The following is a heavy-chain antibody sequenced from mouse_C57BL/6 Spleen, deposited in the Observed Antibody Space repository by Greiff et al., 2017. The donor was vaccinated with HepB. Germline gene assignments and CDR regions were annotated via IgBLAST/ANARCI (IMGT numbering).Heavy chain of an antibody. CDR1: GYTFTNYW. CDR2: IYPGGGYT. CDR3: ARSARGQLPYFDY. D-gene: IGHD3-3*01. Sequence: QVQLQQSGAELVRPGTSVKMSCKASGYTFTNYWIGWAKQRPGNGLEWIGDIYPGGGYTNYNEKFKGKATLTADKSSSTAYMQCSSLTSEDSAIYYCARSARGQLPYFDYWGQGTTLTVSS. J-gene: IGHJ2*01. V-gene: IGHV1-63*01.